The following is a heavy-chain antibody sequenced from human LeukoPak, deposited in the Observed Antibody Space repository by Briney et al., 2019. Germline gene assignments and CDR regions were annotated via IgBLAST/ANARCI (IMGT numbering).Heavy chain of an antibody. Sequence: GSLRLSCAASGFTFSSYEMNWVRQAPGKGLEWVSYISSSGSTIYYADSVKGRFTISRDNAKNSLYLQMNSLRAEDTAVYYCAELGITMIGGVWGNGTTVTVSS. CDR1: GFTFSSYE. CDR2: ISSSGSTI. V-gene: IGHV3-48*03. D-gene: IGHD3-10*02. CDR3: AELGITMIGGV. J-gene: IGHJ6*04.